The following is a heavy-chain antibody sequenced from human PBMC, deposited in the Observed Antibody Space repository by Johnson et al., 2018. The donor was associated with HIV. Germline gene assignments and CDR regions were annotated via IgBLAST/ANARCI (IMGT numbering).Heavy chain of an antibody. D-gene: IGHD6-13*01. Sequence: QVQLVESGGGLVQPGGSLRLSCAASGFTFSSYAMHWVRQAPGKGLEWVAFISHDGNKKYYADSVTGRFTISRDNSKNTLYLQMNSLSAEDTAVYYCARVEGGSSSNAFDIWGQGTMVTVSS. CDR2: ISHDGNKK. V-gene: IGHV3-30*04. CDR1: GFTFSSYA. J-gene: IGHJ3*02. CDR3: ARVEGGSSSNAFDI.